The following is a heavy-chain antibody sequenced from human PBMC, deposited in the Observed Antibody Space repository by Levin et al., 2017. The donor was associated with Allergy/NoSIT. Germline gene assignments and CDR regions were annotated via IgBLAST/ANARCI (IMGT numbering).Heavy chain of an antibody. Sequence: GESLKISCAASGFTFSSYSMNWVRQAPGKGLEWVSSISSSSSYIYYADSVKGRFTISRDNAKNSLYLQMNSLRAEDTAVYYCARAEGDYGYFDYWGQGTLVTVSS. J-gene: IGHJ4*02. D-gene: IGHD4-17*01. V-gene: IGHV3-21*01. CDR1: GFTFSSYS. CDR3: ARAEGDYGYFDY. CDR2: ISSSSSYI.